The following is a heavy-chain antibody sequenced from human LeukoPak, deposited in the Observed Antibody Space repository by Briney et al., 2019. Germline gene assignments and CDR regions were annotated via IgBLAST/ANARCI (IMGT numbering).Heavy chain of an antibody. Sequence: GSLRLSCAASGFTFSSYWMHWVRQAPGKGLVWVSRINSDGSSTSYADSVKGRFTISRDNAKNSLYLQMNSLRADDTAVYYCARARDLVATVPEFFDYWGQGTLVTVSS. CDR3: ARARDLVATVPEFFDY. CDR1: GFTFSSYW. J-gene: IGHJ4*02. D-gene: IGHD5-12*01. CDR2: INSDGSST. V-gene: IGHV3-74*01.